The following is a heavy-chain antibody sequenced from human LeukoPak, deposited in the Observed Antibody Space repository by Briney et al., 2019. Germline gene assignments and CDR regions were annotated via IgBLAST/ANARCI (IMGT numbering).Heavy chain of an antibody. V-gene: IGHV4-39*01. CDR2: IYYSGST. J-gene: IGHJ4*02. CDR3: ARLRPIKSDF. D-gene: IGHD3-16*01. Sequence: PSETLTLTCTASGGSISSSSYYWGWIRQPPGKGLEWIGNIYYSGSTYYNPSLKSRVTISVDTSKNQYSLKLSSVTAADTAVYYCARLRPIKSDFWGQGTLVRVSS. CDR1: GGSISSSSYY.